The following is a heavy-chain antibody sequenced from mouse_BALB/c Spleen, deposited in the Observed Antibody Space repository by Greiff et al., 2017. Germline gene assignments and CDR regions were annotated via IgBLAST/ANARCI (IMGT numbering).Heavy chain of an antibody. CDR1: SYTFTDYA. CDR3: AREGSYVDYAMDY. J-gene: IGHJ4*01. V-gene: IGHV1-67*01. CDR2: ISTYYGNT. D-gene: IGHD1-1*01. Sequence: VKLVESGPELVRPGVSVKISCKGSSYTFTDYAMHWVKQSHAKSLEWIGVISTYYGNTNYNQKFKGKATMTVDKSSSTAYMELARLTSEDSAVYYCAREGSYVDYAMDYWGQGTSVTVSS.